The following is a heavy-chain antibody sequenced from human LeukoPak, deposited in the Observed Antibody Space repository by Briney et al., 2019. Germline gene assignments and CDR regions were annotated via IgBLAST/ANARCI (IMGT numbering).Heavy chain of an antibody. CDR1: GFTFSSTC. Sequence: GSLRLSCAASGFTFSSTCLSWVRQAPGKGLEWVGRIRTKSDGETVDYAAPVKGRFTISRDGSKNTLLLQMNSLKTEDTAVYYCATPALGRRLYYYDYWGQGTLVTVSP. D-gene: IGHD3-16*01. CDR2: IRTKSDGETV. V-gene: IGHV3-15*07. CDR3: ATPALGRRLYYYDY. J-gene: IGHJ4*02.